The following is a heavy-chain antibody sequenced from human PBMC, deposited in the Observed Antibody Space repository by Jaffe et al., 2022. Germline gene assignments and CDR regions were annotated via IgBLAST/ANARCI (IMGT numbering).Heavy chain of an antibody. CDR1: GGTFSSYA. Sequence: QVQLVQSGAEVKKPGSSVKVSCKASGGTFSSYAISWVRQAPGQGLEWMGGIIPIFGTANYAQKFQGRVTITTDESTSTAYMELSSLRSEDTAVYYCAAPALVVTSRLHAFDIWGQGTMVTVSS. V-gene: IGHV1-69*05. CDR2: IIPIFGTA. CDR3: AAPALVVTSRLHAFDI. J-gene: IGHJ3*02. D-gene: IGHD3-22*01.